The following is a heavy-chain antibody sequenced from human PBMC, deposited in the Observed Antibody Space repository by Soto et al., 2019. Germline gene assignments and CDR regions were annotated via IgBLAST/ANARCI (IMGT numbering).Heavy chain of an antibody. CDR1: GGSIRNYF. CDR3: MRDVESPGISGSWGAFGI. Sequence: SETLSLTCTVSGGSIRNYFWTWIRQPAGKGLEWIGRIYSSGNTVYNASLKSRVTMSIDMSKNQFSLKLSSMTAADTAVYYCMRDVESPGISGSWGAFGIWGQGTVVTVSS. CDR2: IYSSGNT. V-gene: IGHV4-4*07. D-gene: IGHD1-20*01. J-gene: IGHJ3*02.